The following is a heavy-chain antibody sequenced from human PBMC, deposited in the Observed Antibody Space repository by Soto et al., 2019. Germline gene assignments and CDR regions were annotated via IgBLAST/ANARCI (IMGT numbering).Heavy chain of an antibody. CDR1: GYSFTSNW. V-gene: IGHV5-51*01. CDR2: IYPGDSDT. Sequence: GESLKISCHGSGYSFTSNWIAWVRQMPGKGLEWMGIIYPGDSDTRYSPSFQGQVTISADKSISTAYLQWSSPKASDSAMYYCARPIVGGTTYYFDYWGQGTLVTVSS. D-gene: IGHD1-26*01. CDR3: ARPIVGGTTYYFDY. J-gene: IGHJ4*02.